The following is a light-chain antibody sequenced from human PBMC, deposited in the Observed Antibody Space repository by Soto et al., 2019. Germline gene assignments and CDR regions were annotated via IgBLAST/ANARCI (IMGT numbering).Light chain of an antibody. CDR3: QKYNTAPYT. CDR2: AAS. V-gene: IGKV1-27*01. Sequence: DFQMTQSPSSPSAFLGSPITLTCLAHQGFTNFIAWYQKKPGKAPKLMIYAASTLQSGAPPRFGGSGSGTHFPLTISSLQPEDAATYYCQKYNTAPYTFGQGTRLEI. CDR1: QGFTNF. J-gene: IGKJ5*01.